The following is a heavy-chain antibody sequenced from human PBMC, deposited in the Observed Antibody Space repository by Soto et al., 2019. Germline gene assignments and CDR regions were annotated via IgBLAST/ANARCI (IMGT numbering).Heavy chain of an antibody. Sequence: GGSLRLSCAASGFTFSSYDMHWVRQATGKGLEWVSAIGTAGDTYYPGSVKGRFTISRENAKNSLYLQMNSLRAGDTAVYYCARGRPRVGAKGYGMDVWGQGTTVTVSS. V-gene: IGHV3-13*01. CDR2: IGTAGDT. CDR1: GFTFSSYD. CDR3: ARGRPRVGAKGYGMDV. J-gene: IGHJ6*02. D-gene: IGHD1-26*01.